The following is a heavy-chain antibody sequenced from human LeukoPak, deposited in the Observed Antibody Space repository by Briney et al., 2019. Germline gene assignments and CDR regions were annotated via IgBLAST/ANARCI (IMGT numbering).Heavy chain of an antibody. CDR3: ARPTSCWYAGGFAY. Sequence: GGSLRLSCAASGFTFINYAMNWVRQAPGKGLEWVSALSFSGLTTYYADSVRGRFTISRDNSKSTLYLQMNSLRAEDTALYYCARPTSCWYAGGFAYWGQGILVTVSS. V-gene: IGHV3-23*01. CDR1: GFTFINYA. D-gene: IGHD6-13*01. CDR2: LSFSGLTT. J-gene: IGHJ4*02.